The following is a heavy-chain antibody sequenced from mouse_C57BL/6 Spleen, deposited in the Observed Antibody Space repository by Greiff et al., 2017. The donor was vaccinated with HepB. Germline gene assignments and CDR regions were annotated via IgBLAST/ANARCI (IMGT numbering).Heavy chain of an antibody. J-gene: IGHJ4*01. V-gene: IGHV1-81*01. CDR3: AREEGDYGYPSYAMDY. D-gene: IGHD2-2*01. CDR1: GYTFTSYG. Sequence: QVQLQQSGAELARPGASVKLSCKASGYTFTSYGISWVKQRTGQGLEWIGEIYPRSGNTYYNEKFKGKATLTADKSSSTAYMELRSLTSEDSAVYFCAREEGDYGYPSYAMDYRGQGTSVTVSS. CDR2: IYPRSGNT.